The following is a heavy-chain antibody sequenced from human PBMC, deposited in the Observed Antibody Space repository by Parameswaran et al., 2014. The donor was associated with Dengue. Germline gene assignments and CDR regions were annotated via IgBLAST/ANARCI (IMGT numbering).Heavy chain of an antibody. CDR1: GYTLTELS. Sequence: PGASVKVSCKVSGYTLTELSMHWVRQAPGKGLEWMGGFDPEDGETIYAQKFQGRVTMTEDTSTDTAYMELSSLRSEDTAVYYCATDLRRLITIFGVVNPHYYYGMDVWGQGTTVTVSS. CDR3: ATDLRRLITIFGVVNPHYYYGMDV. D-gene: IGHD3-3*01. CDR2: FDPEDGET. V-gene: IGHV1-24*01. J-gene: IGHJ6*02.